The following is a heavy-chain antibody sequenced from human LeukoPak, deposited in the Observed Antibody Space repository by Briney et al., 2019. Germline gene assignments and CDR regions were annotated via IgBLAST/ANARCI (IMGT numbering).Heavy chain of an antibody. CDR2: IYHSGST. CDR1: GGSISSGGYY. Sequence: PSETLSLTCTVSGGSISSGGYYWSWIRQPRGKGLEWIGYIYHSGSTYYNPSLKSRVTISVDRSKNQFSPKLTSVTAADTSVYYCARHVLSNRSFDTWGQGTLVSVSS. J-gene: IGHJ5*02. CDR3: ARHVLSNRSFDT. D-gene: IGHD4/OR15-4a*01. V-gene: IGHV4-30-2*01.